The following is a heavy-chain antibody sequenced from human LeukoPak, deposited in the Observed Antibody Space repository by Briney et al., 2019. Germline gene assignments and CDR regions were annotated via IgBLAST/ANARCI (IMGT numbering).Heavy chain of an antibody. J-gene: IGHJ4*02. CDR3: ARDLVGAAAGTNDY. CDR1: GYTFTSYY. CDR2: INPSGGST. D-gene: IGHD6-13*01. Sequence: ASVKVSCKASGYTFTSYYMHWVRQAPGQGLEWMGIINPSGGSTSYAQKFQGRVTMTTDTSTSTAYMELRSLRSDDTAVYYCARDLVGAAAGTNDYWGQGTLVTVSS. V-gene: IGHV1-46*01.